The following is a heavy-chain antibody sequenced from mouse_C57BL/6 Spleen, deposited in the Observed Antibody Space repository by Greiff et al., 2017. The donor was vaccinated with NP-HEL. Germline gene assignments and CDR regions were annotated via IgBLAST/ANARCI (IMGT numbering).Heavy chain of an antibody. D-gene: IGHD3-2*02. CDR1: GYSITSGYY. Sequence: VQLKQSGPGLVKPSQSLSLTCSVTGYSITSGYYWNWIRQFPGNKLEWMGYISYDGSNNYNPSLKNRISITRDTSKNQFFLKLNSVTTEDTATYYCASLRSYAMDYWGQGTSVTVSS. CDR3: ASLRSYAMDY. CDR2: ISYDGSN. V-gene: IGHV3-6*01. J-gene: IGHJ4*01.